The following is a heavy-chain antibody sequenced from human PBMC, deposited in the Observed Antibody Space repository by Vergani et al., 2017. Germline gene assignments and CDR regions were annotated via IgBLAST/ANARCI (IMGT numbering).Heavy chain of an antibody. CDR3: ARVRLAFGGVIVYYFDY. V-gene: IGHV4-59*01. CDR1: GGSISSYY. Sequence: QVQLQESGPGLVKPSETLSLTCTVSGGSISSYYWSWIRQPPGKGLEWIGYIYYSGSTNYNPSLKSRVTIPVDTSKYQFSLKLSSVTAADTAVYYCARVRLAFGGVIVYYFDYWGQGTLVTVSS. D-gene: IGHD3-16*02. CDR2: IYYSGST. J-gene: IGHJ4*02.